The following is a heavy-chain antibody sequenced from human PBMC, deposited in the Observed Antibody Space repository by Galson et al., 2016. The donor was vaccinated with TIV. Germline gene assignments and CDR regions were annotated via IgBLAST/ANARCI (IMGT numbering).Heavy chain of an antibody. CDR3: ARGPGYTYGYIFDY. J-gene: IGHJ4*02. V-gene: IGHV1-46*01. Sequence: SVKVSCKASGYIFTSWYMHWVRQAPGQGLEWVGIVSTSGGTTSYAQKFQGRDAMTSNTSTSTVYMELNSLISEDTAVYYCARGPGYTYGYIFDYWGQGTPVTGAS. D-gene: IGHD5-18*01. CDR1: GYIFTSWY. CDR2: VSTSGGTT.